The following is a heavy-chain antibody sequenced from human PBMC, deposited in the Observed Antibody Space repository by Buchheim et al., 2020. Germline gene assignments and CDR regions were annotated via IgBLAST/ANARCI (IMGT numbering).Heavy chain of an antibody. J-gene: IGHJ4*02. CDR2: ISSSGSTI. V-gene: IGHV3-48*03. D-gene: IGHD6-13*01. CDR3: ERGPRGSWYAPRYFDY. Sequence: EVQLVESGGGVVQPGGSLRLSCAASGFTFSSYDMNWVRQAPGKGLEWVSYISSSGSTIYYADSVKGRFTISRDNSKNSLYLQKNSMRAEDAAVYYCERGPRGSWYAPRYFDYWGQGTL. CDR1: GFTFSSYD.